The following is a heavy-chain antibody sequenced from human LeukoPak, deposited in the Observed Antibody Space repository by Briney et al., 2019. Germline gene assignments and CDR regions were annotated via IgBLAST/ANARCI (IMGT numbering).Heavy chain of an antibody. V-gene: IGHV4-59*08. J-gene: IGHJ3*02. CDR2: IYYSGST. D-gene: IGHD6-13*01. Sequence: SETLSLTCTVSGGSISSYYWSWIRQPPGKGLEWIGYIYYSGSTNYNPSLKSRVTISVDTSKNQFSLKLSSVTAADTAVYYCARHGSWGGSSSWYEGDAFDIWGQGTMVTVSS. CDR3: ARHGSWGGSSSWYEGDAFDI. CDR1: GGSISSYY.